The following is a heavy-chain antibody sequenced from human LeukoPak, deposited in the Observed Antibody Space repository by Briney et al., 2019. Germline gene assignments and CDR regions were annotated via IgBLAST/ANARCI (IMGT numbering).Heavy chain of an antibody. J-gene: IGHJ6*03. CDR1: GGSISSGGYY. Sequence: SQTLSLTCTVSGGSISSGGYYWSWIRQHPGKGLEWIGYIYYSGSTYYNPSLKSRVTISVDTSKNQFSLKLSSVTAADTAVYYCARVRRITMIVVTNYYYYMDVWGKGTTVTVSS. V-gene: IGHV4-31*03. CDR3: ARVRRITMIVVTNYYYYMDV. CDR2: IYYSGST. D-gene: IGHD3-22*01.